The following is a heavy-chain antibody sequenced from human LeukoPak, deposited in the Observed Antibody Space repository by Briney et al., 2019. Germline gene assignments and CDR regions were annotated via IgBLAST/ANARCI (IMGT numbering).Heavy chain of an antibody. V-gene: IGHV4-31*03. CDR1: GGSISSGGYY. CDR3: ARERIDYGDANWFDP. J-gene: IGHJ5*02. Sequence: SQTLSLTCTVSGGSISSGGYYWSWIRQHPGKGLEWIGYIYYSGSTYYNPSLKSRVTISVDTSKNQFSLKLSSVTAADTAMYYCARERIDYGDANWFDPWGQGTLVTVSS. CDR2: IYYSGST. D-gene: IGHD4-17*01.